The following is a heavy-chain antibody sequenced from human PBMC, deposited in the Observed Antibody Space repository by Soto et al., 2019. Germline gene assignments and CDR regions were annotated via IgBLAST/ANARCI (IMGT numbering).Heavy chain of an antibody. Sequence: TGGSLRLSCAASGFTFSTYAIHWVRQAPGKGLEWVAVISYDGINKYYADSVKGRFTISRDSSKNTLYLQMDSLRAEDTAFYYCAKDQGGYLSVFDYWGQGTLVTVSS. J-gene: IGHJ4*02. CDR1: GFTFSTYA. CDR2: ISYDGINK. CDR3: AKDQGGYLSVFDY. V-gene: IGHV3-30*18. D-gene: IGHD5-12*01.